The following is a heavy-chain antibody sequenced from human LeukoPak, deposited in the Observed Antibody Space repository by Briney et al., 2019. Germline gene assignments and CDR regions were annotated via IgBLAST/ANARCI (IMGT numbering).Heavy chain of an antibody. CDR3: ARDKGLPQAFDI. J-gene: IGHJ3*02. D-gene: IGHD5/OR15-5a*01. CDR2: ISYSETT. V-gene: IGHV4-59*01. Sequence: SETLSLTCTVSGGSISSFYWSWIRQPPGKGLEYIGYISYSETTSYNPSLKSRVTISVDTSKNQFSLKLTSVTAADTAVYYCARDKGLPQAFDIWGQGTMVSVSS. CDR1: GGSISSFY.